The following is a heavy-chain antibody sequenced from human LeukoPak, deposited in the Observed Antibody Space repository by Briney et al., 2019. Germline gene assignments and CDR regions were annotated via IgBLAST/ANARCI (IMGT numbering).Heavy chain of an antibody. Sequence: ASVNVSCKASGYTFTRYSVHWVRQVPGQGLEWMGMIKPSGGNTRYAQRFQGRVTITRDTSTSTVYMELSSLRSEDTAVYYCAREVTVTTSQYNWFDPWGQGTQVTVSS. CDR1: GYTFTRYS. CDR2: IKPSGGNT. CDR3: AREVTVTTSQYNWFDP. V-gene: IGHV1-46*01. D-gene: IGHD4-17*01. J-gene: IGHJ5*02.